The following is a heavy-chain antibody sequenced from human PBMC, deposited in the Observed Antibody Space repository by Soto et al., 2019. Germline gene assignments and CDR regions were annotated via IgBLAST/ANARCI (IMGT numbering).Heavy chain of an antibody. CDR2: MNPNSGNT. J-gene: IGHJ4*02. V-gene: IGHV1-8*01. CDR1: GYTFTSYD. CDR3: ARGFAQWLVPGY. D-gene: IGHD6-19*01. Sequence: GASVKVSCKASGYTFTSYDINWVRQATGQGLEWMGWMNPNSGNTGYAQKFQGRVTMTRNTSISTAYMELSSLRSEDTAVYYCARGFAQWLVPGYWGQGTLVTVSS.